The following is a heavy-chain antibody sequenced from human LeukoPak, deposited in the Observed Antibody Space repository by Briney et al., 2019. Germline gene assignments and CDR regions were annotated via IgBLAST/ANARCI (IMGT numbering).Heavy chain of an antibody. D-gene: IGHD2-2*01. CDR1: GFTFSDYY. J-gene: IGHJ6*03. CDR2: ISSSGSTI. Sequence: GGSLRLSCAASGFTFSDYYMSWIRQAPGKGLEWVSYISSSGSTIYYADYVKGRSTISRDNAKNSLYLQMNSLRAEDTAVYYCARGSQLLVYMDVWGKGTTVTVSS. CDR3: ARGSQLLVYMDV. V-gene: IGHV3-11*01.